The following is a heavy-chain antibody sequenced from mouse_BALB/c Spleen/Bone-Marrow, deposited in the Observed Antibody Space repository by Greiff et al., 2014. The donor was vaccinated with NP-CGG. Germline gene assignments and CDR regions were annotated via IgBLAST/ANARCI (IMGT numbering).Heavy chain of an antibody. V-gene: IGHV1-9*01. Sequence: VHLVESGAELMKPGASVKISCKASGYTFSSYWIDWIKQRPGHGLEWIGEILPGSVTTNYNGRFKGKATFTADTSSNTAYMQLSSLTSEDSAVYYCARDHFDYWGPGTTLTVSS. CDR3: ARDHFDY. CDR2: ILPGSVTT. CDR1: GYTFSSYW. J-gene: IGHJ2*01.